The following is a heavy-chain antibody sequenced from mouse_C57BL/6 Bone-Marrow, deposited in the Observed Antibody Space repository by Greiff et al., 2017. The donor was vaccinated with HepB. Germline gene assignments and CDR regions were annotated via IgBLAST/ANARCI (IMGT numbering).Heavy chain of an antibody. J-gene: IGHJ2*01. CDR1: GYTFTSYG. Sequence: QVQLKESGAELARPGASVKLSCKASGYTFTSYGISWVKQRTGQGLEWIGEIYPRSGNTYYNEKFKGKATLTADKSSSTAYMELRSLTSEDSAVYFCALTAQATGYWGQGTTLTVSS. CDR3: ALTAQATGY. CDR2: IYPRSGNT. V-gene: IGHV1-81*01. D-gene: IGHD3-2*02.